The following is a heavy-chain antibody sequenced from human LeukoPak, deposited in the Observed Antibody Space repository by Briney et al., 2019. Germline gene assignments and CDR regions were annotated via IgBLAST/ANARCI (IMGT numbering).Heavy chain of an antibody. CDR2: TSPNTGYI. D-gene: IGHD2-8*01. V-gene: IGHV1-8*01. Sequence: GASVKVSCKVSGYTLTELSMHWVRQAAGQGLEWMGWTSPNTGYIYYARKFQGRMTMATNTATRTVYMELSSLRSEDTAVYYCATSRYCSNGVCPFDYWGQGTLVTVSS. CDR3: ATSRYCSNGVCPFDY. CDR1: GYTLTELS. J-gene: IGHJ4*02.